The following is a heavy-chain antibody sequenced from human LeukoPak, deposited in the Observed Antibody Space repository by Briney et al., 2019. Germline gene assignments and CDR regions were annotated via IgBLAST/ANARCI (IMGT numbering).Heavy chain of an antibody. CDR1: GFSIGNHG. CDR2: ISHDGGAK. Sequence: GGSLRLSCGVSGFSIGNHGMHWIRQAPGKGLEWVAMISHDGGAKYYGDSVKGRPTISRDNSDNTLYLQMNSLRVEDTAVYYCARDWGSSGWYNWFDPWGQGILVTVSS. CDR3: ARDWGSSGWYNWFDP. J-gene: IGHJ5*02. V-gene: IGHV3-30*03. D-gene: IGHD3-16*01.